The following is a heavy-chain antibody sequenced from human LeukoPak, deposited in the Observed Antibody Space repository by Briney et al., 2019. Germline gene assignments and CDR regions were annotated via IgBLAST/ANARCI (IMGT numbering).Heavy chain of an antibody. V-gene: IGHV3-21*01. CDR2: ISSSSSYI. Sequence: GGSLRLSCAASGFTFSSYSMTWVRQAPGKGLEWVSSISSSSSYIYYADSVKGRFTISRDNAKNSLYLQMNSLRAEDTAVYYCARDSDSSXXXDYWGQGTLVTVSS. D-gene: IGHD3-22*01. J-gene: IGHJ4*02. CDR3: ARDSDSSXXXDY. CDR1: GFTFSSYS.